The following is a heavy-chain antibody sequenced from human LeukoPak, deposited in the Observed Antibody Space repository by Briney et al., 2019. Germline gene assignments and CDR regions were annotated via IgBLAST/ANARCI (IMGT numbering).Heavy chain of an antibody. J-gene: IGHJ6*03. CDR3: ASQEVPLEWQSYYMDV. CDR2: IYYSGST. D-gene: IGHD3-3*01. CDR1: GGSISSSSYY. V-gene: IGHV4-39*01. Sequence: SETLSLTCTVSGGSISSSSYYWGWIRQPPGKGLEWIGSIYYSGSTYYNPSLKSRVTISVDTSKNQFSLKLSSVTAADTAVYYCASQEVPLEWQSYYMDVWGKGTTVTVSS.